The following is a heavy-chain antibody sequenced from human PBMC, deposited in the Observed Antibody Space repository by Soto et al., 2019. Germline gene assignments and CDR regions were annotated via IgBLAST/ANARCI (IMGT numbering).Heavy chain of an antibody. J-gene: IGHJ6*01. CDR3: AKALAPARLTYGSSTSCYVDYYYGMDV. V-gene: IGHV3-30*18. Sequence: QVQLVESGGGVVQPGRSLRLSCAASGFTFSSYGMHWVRQAPGKGLEWVAVISYDGSNKYYADSVKGRVTISRDNSKNTLSLHMNSLRADDTAVYYCAKALAPARLTYGSSTSCYVDYYYGMDVWGQGTTVTVSS. D-gene: IGHD2-2*01. CDR1: GFTFSSYG. CDR2: ISYDGSNK.